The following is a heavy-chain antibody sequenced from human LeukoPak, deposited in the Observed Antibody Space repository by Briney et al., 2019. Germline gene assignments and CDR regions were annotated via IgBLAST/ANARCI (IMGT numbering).Heavy chain of an antibody. CDR2: ISFDGSNN. D-gene: IGHD6-6*01. CDR1: GFTFSNYG. J-gene: IGHJ4*02. V-gene: IGHV3-30*18. CDR3: AKSVGAQPGFDF. Sequence: PGRSLRLSCTASGFTFSNYGMHRVRQAPGKGLEWVAVISFDGSNNAYLDSVKGRFTISRDNSKNTLYLHMNSLKAEDTAVYYCAKSVGAQPGFDFWGQGTLVTVSS.